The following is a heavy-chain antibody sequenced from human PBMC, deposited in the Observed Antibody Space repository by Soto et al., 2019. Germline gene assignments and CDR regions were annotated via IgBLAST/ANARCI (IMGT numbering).Heavy chain of an antibody. V-gene: IGHV3-74*01. J-gene: IGHJ3*02. CDR3: ARGGHLIGYCSSTSCYDAFDI. CDR2: INRDGSST. D-gene: IGHD2-2*01. CDR1: GFTFSSYW. Sequence: GGSLRLSCAASGFTFSSYWMHWVRQAPGKGLVWVSRINRDGSSTSYADSVKGRFTISRDNAKNTLYLQMNSLRAEDTAVYYCARGGHLIGYCSSTSCYDAFDIWGQGTMGTVSS.